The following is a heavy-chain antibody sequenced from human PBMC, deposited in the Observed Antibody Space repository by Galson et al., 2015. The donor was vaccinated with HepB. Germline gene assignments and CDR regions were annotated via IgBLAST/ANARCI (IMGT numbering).Heavy chain of an antibody. D-gene: IGHD3-22*01. V-gene: IGHV3-30*18. CDR1: GFSFSRYA. CDR3: AKDLNHYDSTGDHCFDY. CDR2: ISSDASKKYSVDDGTNK. J-gene: IGHJ4*02. Sequence: SLRLSCAAFGFSFSRYAMHWVRQAPGKGLEWVAVISSDASKKYSVDDGTNKYYADFVKGRFTVSRDNSKNTLYLQMNSLRAEDTAVYYCAKDLNHYDSTGDHCFDYWGQGTLVAVSS.